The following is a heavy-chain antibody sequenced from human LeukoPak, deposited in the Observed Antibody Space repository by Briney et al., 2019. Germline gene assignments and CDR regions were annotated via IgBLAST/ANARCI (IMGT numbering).Heavy chain of an antibody. V-gene: IGHV3-13*01. CDR2: IGTAGDT. J-gene: IGHJ4*02. CDR3: ARGLLPTGPGIAVAEIDY. D-gene: IGHD6-19*01. CDR1: GFTFSSYD. Sequence: GGSLRLSCAASGFTFSSYDMHWVRQATGKGLEWVSAIGTAGDTYYPGSVKGRFTISRENAKNSLYLQMNSLRAGDTAVYYCARGLLPTGPGIAVAEIDYWGQGTLVTVSS.